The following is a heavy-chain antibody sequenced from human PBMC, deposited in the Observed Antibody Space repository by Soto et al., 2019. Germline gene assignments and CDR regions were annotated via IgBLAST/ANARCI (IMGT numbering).Heavy chain of an antibody. Sequence: QVQLQESGPGLVKPSQTLSLTCTVSGGSISSGDYYWSWLRQPPGKGLEWIGYIYYSGSTYYNPSLNRRLTISADTSKHHFSLQLSSVTAADTAVYYSAREATIAARLDSWGQGTLVTVSS. J-gene: IGHJ4*02. CDR2: IYYSGST. V-gene: IGHV4-30-4*01. CDR3: AREATIAARLDS. CDR1: GGSISSGDYY. D-gene: IGHD6-6*01.